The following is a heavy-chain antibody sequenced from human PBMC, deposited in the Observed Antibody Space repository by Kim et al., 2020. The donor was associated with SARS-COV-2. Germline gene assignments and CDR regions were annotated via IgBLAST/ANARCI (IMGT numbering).Heavy chain of an antibody. D-gene: IGHD2-21*01. CDR3: AKAVVGDYPYYYYYGMDV. Sequence: KGRFTIARDNSKNTLYLQMNSLRAEDTAVYYCAKAVVGDYPYYYYYGMDVWGQGTTVTVSS. J-gene: IGHJ6*02. V-gene: IGHV3-23*01.